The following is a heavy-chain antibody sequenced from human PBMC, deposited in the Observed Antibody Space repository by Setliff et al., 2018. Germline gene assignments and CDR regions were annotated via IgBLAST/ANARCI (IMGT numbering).Heavy chain of an antibody. CDR2: IYYSGNT. D-gene: IGHD3-10*01. Sequence: SETLSLTCSVSGGSIDSHYWGWIRQPPGKGLEWIGSIYYSGNTNYNPSLKSRVTISIDTSKNQFSLKLSSVTAADTAVYYCAIPSMVRGVIITPLGYWGQGTLVTVSS. J-gene: IGHJ4*02. V-gene: IGHV4-59*11. CDR1: GGSIDSHY. CDR3: AIPSMVRGVIITPLGY.